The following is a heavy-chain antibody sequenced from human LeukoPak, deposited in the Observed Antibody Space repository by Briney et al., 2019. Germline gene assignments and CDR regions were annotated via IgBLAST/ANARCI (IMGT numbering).Heavy chain of an antibody. Sequence: ASVKVSCKASGYTFTSYDINWVRQATGQGLEWMGWMNPNSGNTGYVQKFQGRVTMTRNTSISTAYMELSSLRSEDTAVYYCATPLIVEEAPWGQGTLVTVSS. CDR3: ATPLIVEEAP. CDR1: GYTFTSYD. V-gene: IGHV1-8*01. CDR2: MNPNSGNT. J-gene: IGHJ4*02. D-gene: IGHD3-22*01.